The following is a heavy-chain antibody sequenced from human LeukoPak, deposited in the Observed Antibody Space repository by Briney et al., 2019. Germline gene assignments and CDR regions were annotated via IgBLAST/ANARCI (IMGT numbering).Heavy chain of an antibody. V-gene: IGHV3-23*01. CDR1: GFTFSSYA. Sequence: GGSLRLSCVVSGFTFSSYAMSWVRQAPGKGLEWVSGISWNSGSIGYADSVKGRFTISRDNSKNTLYLQMNSLRAEDTAVYYCAKDGFMITFGGVIPYFDYWGQGTLVTVSS. D-gene: IGHD3-16*02. CDR3: AKDGFMITFGGVIPYFDY. J-gene: IGHJ4*02. CDR2: ISWNSGSI.